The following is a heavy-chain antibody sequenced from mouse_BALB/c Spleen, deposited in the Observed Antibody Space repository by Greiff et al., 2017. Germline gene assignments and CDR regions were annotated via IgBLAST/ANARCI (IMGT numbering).Heavy chain of an antibody. Sequence: EVKLVESGGGLVKPGGSLKLSCAASGFTFSDYYMYWVRQTPEKRLEWVATISDGGSTYYPDSVKGRFTISRDNAKNTLYLQMSSLKSEDTAMYYCARKYGNYFDYWGQGTTLTVSS. CDR1: GFTFSDYY. J-gene: IGHJ2*01. V-gene: IGHV5-4*02. CDR3: ARKYGNYFDY. CDR2: ISDGGST. D-gene: IGHD2-10*02.